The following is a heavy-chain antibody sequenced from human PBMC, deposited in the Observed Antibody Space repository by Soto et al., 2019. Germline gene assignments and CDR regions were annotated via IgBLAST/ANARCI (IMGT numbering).Heavy chain of an antibody. J-gene: IGHJ4*02. V-gene: IGHV1-46*01. CDR3: GSYISSSGFDY. CDR2: IIPSLGIA. Sequence: ASVKVSCKASGYTFTSYYMHWVRQAPGQGLEWMGRIIPSLGIANYAQKFQGRVTITGDKSTSTAYMELSSLRSEDTAVYYCGSYISSSGFDYWGQGTLVTVSS. D-gene: IGHD6-6*01. CDR1: GYTFTSYY.